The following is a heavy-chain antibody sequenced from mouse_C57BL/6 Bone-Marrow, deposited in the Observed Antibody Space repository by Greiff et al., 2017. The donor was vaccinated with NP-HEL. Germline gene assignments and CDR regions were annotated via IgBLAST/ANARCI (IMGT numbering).Heavy chain of an antibody. CDR1: GFTFSDYG. Sequence: DVMLVESGGGLVKPGGSLKLSCAASGFTFSDYGMHWVRQAPEKGLEWVAYISSGSSTIYYADTVKGRCTISRDNAKNTLVLQMTSLRSEDTAMYYCARDYGSSRYYFDYWGQGTTLTVSS. J-gene: IGHJ2*01. CDR3: ARDYGSSRYYFDY. CDR2: ISSGSSTI. V-gene: IGHV5-17*01. D-gene: IGHD1-1*01.